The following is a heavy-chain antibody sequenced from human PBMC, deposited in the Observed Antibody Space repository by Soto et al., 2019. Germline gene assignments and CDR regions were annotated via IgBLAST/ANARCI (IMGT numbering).Heavy chain of an antibody. CDR2: IYTTGST. J-gene: IGHJ5*02. V-gene: IGHV4-4*07. Sequence: KASETLSLACTVSGGSISSYYWSWVRQPAGKGLEWIGRIYTTGSTNYNPSLKSRVTMSVDTSKNHFSLKLRSVTAADTAVYYCARVGMVGTVLGSWFDPWGQGALVTVSS. CDR1: GGSISSYY. CDR3: ARVGMVGTVLGSWFDP. D-gene: IGHD6-19*01.